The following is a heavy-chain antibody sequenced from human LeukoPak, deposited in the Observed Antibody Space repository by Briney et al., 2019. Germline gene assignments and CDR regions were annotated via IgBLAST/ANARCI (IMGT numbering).Heavy chain of an antibody. CDR1: SFTFGSYW. Sequence: PGRSQTLSCAAYSFTFGSYWMSWVRLAPGKGLGWVVNIKQDGSETYYVDSVKGRFTISRDNAKNSVYLKTNGLRVEDTVVYYCVRDRGGGMDVWGKGITVTVSS. D-gene: IGHD4-23*01. CDR3: VRDRGGGMDV. CDR2: IKQDGSET. V-gene: IGHV3-7*01. J-gene: IGHJ6*04.